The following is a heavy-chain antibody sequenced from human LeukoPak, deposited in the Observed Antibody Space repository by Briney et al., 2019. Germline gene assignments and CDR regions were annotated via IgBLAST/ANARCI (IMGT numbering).Heavy chain of an antibody. V-gene: IGHV3-66*02. CDR1: GITVSSNY. J-gene: IGHJ3*02. D-gene: IGHD4-23*01. CDR3: VRDVDNPMLGGAFDI. CDR2: IYGGDTT. Sequence: PGGSLRLSCAASGITVSSNYMSWVRQAPGKGLEWVSVIYGGDTTHYAESVKGRFTISRDNSKNTLYFQMNSLRAEDTAMYCCVRDVDNPMLGGAFDIWGQGTLVTVSS.